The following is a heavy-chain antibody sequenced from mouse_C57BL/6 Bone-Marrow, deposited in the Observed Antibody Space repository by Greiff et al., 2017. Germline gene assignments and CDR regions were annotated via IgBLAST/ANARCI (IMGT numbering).Heavy chain of an antibody. CDR2: IDPENGDT. Sequence: VQLQQPGAELVKPGASVKLSCTASGFNIKDDYMHWVKQRPEQGLEWIGWIDPENGDTEYASKFQGKATITADTSSNPAYLQLSSLTSEDTAVYYGTTDDGSSYPAWFAYWGQGTLVTVSA. J-gene: IGHJ3*01. V-gene: IGHV14-4*01. D-gene: IGHD1-1*01. CDR1: GFNIKDDY. CDR3: TTDDGSSYPAWFAY.